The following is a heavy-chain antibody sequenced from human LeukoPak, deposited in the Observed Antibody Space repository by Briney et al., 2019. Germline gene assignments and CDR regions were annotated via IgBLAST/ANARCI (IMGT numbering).Heavy chain of an antibody. CDR2: MNPNSGNT. CDR3: ARDHDYYPDAFDI. D-gene: IGHD3-16*01. V-gene: IGHV1-8*01. CDR1: GYTFTSYD. J-gene: IGHJ3*02. Sequence: AASVKVPCKASGYTFTSYDINWVRQATGQGLEWMGWMNPNSGNTGYAQKFQGRVTMTRNTSISTAYMELSSLRSEDTAVYYCARDHDYYPDAFDIWGQGTMVTVSS.